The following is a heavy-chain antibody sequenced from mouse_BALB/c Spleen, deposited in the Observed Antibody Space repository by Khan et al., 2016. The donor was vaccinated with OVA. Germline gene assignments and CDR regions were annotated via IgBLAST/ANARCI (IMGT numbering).Heavy chain of an antibody. D-gene: IGHD2-1*01. CDR2: IFPGTGTT. J-gene: IGHJ3*01. V-gene: IGHV1S132*01. CDR1: GYTFTNYW. CDR3: ARGYFGNYEFAY. Sequence: VQLQESEAELVKPGASVKLSCKTSGYTFTNYWIQWIKQRPGQGLEWIGEIFPGTGTTYYNENFKGKATLTIDTSSTTAYMQLSSLTSEDSAVYFCARGYFGNYEFAYCGQGTLVTVSA.